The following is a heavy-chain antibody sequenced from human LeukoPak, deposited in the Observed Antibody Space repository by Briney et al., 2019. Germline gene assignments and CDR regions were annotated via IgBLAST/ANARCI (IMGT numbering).Heavy chain of an antibody. J-gene: IGHJ5*02. CDR2: ISSSSSYI. CDR3: ARDGSVGTTDNWFDP. CDR1: GFTFSSYS. Sequence: GGSLRLSCAASGFTFSSYSMNWVRQAPGKGLEWVSSISSSSSYIYYADSVKGRFTISRDNAKNSPYLQMNSLRAEDTAVYYCARDGSVGTTDNWFDPWGQGTLVTVSS. V-gene: IGHV3-21*01. D-gene: IGHD2-21*02.